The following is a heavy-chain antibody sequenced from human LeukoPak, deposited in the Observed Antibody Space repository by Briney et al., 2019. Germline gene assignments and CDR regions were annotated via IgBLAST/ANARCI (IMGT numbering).Heavy chain of an antibody. CDR2: ISGYNGKT. J-gene: IGHJ5*02. CDR3: ARAGAVVDDCFDP. V-gene: IGHV1-18*01. D-gene: IGHD2-15*01. Sequence: ASVKVSFKASGYTFNTYGIAWVRQAPGQGLEWMGWISGYNGKTKYAQKLQDRVTMNTDTSTTTAYMELRSLTSDDTAVYYCARAGAVVDDCFDPWGQGTLVTVSS. CDR1: GYTFNTYG.